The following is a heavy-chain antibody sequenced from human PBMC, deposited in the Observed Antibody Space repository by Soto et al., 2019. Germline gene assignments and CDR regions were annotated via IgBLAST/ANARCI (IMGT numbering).Heavy chain of an antibody. CDR3: ARVCGGGSGGSCSFDLDY. CDR2: IYYSGST. CDR1: GGSISSYY. J-gene: IGHJ4*02. Sequence: PSETLSLTCTVSGGSISSYYWGWIRQPPGKGLEWIGYIYYSGSTNYDPSLKSRVTISVDTSKNQFSLKLSSVTAADTAVYYCARVCGGGSGGSCSFDLDYWGQGTLVTVSS. V-gene: IGHV4-59*01. D-gene: IGHD2-15*01.